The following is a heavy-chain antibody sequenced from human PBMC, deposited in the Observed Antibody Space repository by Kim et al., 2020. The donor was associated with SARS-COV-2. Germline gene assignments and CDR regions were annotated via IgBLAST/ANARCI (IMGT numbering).Heavy chain of an antibody. J-gene: IGHJ3*02. CDR2: ISSSGSTI. CDR1: GFTFSSYE. D-gene: IGHD3-10*01. V-gene: IGHV3-48*03. CDR3: ASPRRPRRLLWREGGAFDI. Sequence: GGSLRLSCAASGFTFSSYEMNWVRQAPGKGLEWVSYISSSGSTIYYADSVKGRFTISRDNAKNSLYLQMNSLRAEDTAVYYCASPRRPRRLLWREGGAFDIWGQGTMVTVSS.